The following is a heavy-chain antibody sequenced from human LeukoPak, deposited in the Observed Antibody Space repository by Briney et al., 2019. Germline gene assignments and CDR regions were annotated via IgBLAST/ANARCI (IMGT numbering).Heavy chain of an antibody. Sequence: ASVKVSCKASGYTFTSYGISWVRQAPGQGLEWMGWISAYNGNTNYAQKLQGRVTMTTDTSTSTAYMELRSLRSDNTAVYYCARHGSGSYAHGMDVWGQGTTVTVSS. V-gene: IGHV1-18*01. CDR2: ISAYNGNT. J-gene: IGHJ6*02. CDR3: ARHGSGSYAHGMDV. CDR1: GYTFTSYG. D-gene: IGHD3-10*01.